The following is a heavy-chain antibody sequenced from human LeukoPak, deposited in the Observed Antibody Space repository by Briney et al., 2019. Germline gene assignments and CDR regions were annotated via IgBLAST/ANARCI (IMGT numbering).Heavy chain of an antibody. J-gene: IGHJ4*02. CDR3: ARVRQQLGDFDY. D-gene: IGHD6-13*01. V-gene: IGHV3-7*01. Sequence: PGGSLRLSCAAPGFTFSSYGLHWVRQAPGKGLEWVANIKQDGSEKYYVDSVKGRFTISRDNAKNSLYLQMNSLRAEDTAVYYCARVRQQLGDFDYWGQGTLVTVSS. CDR2: IKQDGSEK. CDR1: GFTFSSYG.